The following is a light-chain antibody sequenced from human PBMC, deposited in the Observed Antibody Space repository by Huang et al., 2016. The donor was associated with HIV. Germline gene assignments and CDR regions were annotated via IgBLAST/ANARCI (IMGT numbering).Light chain of an antibody. CDR2: DTY. CDR3: QQRSSGVT. J-gene: IGKJ4*01. Sequence: IVLTQSPATLSWYPGERVTLSCRASQSVGNYIAWYQQHPGQSPKRLIYDTYNRATVTPVRFSGSWSGSDFTLPISSLESEDFAVYYCQQRSSGVTFGGGTKVQVK. V-gene: IGKV3-11*01. CDR1: QSVGNY.